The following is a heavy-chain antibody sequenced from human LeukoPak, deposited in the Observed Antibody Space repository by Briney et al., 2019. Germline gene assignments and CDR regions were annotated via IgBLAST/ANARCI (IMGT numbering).Heavy chain of an antibody. CDR1: SGSFSGYY. CDR2: INHSGTT. V-gene: IGHV4-34*01. J-gene: IGHJ4*02. D-gene: IGHD6-13*01. Sequence: ETHSLTCAVYSGSFSGYYWSWIRQPPGKGLEWIGEINHSGTTNYNPSLKSRVTISVDTSKNQFSLKLSSVTAADTAVYYCASGGNSSSLYLYDYWGQG. CDR3: ASGGNSSSLYLYDY.